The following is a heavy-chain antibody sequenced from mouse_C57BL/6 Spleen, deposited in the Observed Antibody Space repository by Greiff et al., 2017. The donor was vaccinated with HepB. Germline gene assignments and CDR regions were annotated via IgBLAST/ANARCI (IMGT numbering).Heavy chain of an antibody. CDR2: IDPEDGET. D-gene: IGHD1-1*01. CDR1: GFNIKDYY. V-gene: IGHV14-2*01. CDR3: ARNYYGSSSDY. Sequence: EVKLMESGAELVKPGASVKLSCTASGFNIKDYYMHWVKQRTEQGLEWIGRIDPEDGETKYAQKFQGKATITADTSSNTAYLQLSSLTSEDTAVYYCARNYYGSSSDYWGQGTTLTVSS. J-gene: IGHJ2*01.